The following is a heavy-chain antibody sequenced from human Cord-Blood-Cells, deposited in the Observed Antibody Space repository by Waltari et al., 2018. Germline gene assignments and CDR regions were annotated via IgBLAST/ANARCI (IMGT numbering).Heavy chain of an antibody. D-gene: IGHD3-22*01. CDR2: IMGSGGST. J-gene: IGHJ3*02. V-gene: IGHV3-23*01. Sequence: EVQLLESGGGLVQPGGSLRLSCAASGFTFSSYAMSWVRQAPGKGLEWVSAIMGSGGSTYYADSVKGRFTISRDNSKNTLYLQMNSLRAEDTAVYYCAKDRTDSSGYYYAFDIWGQGTMVTVSS. CDR1: GFTFSSYA. CDR3: AKDRTDSSGYYYAFDI.